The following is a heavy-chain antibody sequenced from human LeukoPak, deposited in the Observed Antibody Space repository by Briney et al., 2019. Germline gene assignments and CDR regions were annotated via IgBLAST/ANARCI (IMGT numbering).Heavy chain of an antibody. CDR3: ARQTGSGLFILP. D-gene: IGHD3/OR15-3a*01. Sequence: SETLSLTCTVSGVSISSSNSYWGWIRQPPGKGLEWIGSIYYSGNTYYHASLKSQVPISIDTSKNRFSLKLTSVTAADTAVYYCARQTGSGLFILPGGQGTLVTVSS. V-gene: IGHV4-39*01. CDR1: GVSISSSNSY. CDR2: IYYSGNT. J-gene: IGHJ4*02.